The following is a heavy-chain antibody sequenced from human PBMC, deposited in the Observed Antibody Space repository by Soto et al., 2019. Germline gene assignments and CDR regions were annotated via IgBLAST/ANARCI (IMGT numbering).Heavy chain of an antibody. Sequence: SETLSLTCTVSGGSISSYYWSWIRQPPGKGLEWIGYIYYSGSTNYNPSLKSRVTISVDTSKNQFSLKLSSVTAADTAVYYCARCRAYYFDYWGQGTLVTRLL. D-gene: IGHD3-10*01. V-gene: IGHV4-59*01. CDR2: IYYSGST. CDR1: GGSISSYY. CDR3: ARCRAYYFDY. J-gene: IGHJ4*02.